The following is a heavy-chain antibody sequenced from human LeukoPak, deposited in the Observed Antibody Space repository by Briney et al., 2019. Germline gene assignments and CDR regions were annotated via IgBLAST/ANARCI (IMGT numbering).Heavy chain of an antibody. CDR1: GFTFSSYG. J-gene: IGHJ4*02. D-gene: IGHD5-18*01. V-gene: IGHV3-30*18. Sequence: GGSLRLSCAASGFTFSSYGMHWVRQAPGKGLEWVAVISYDGSNKYYADSVKGQFTISRDNSKNTLYLQMNSLRAEDTAVYYCAKAPTAMVIYFDYWGQGTLVTVSS. CDR3: AKAPTAMVIYFDY. CDR2: ISYDGSNK.